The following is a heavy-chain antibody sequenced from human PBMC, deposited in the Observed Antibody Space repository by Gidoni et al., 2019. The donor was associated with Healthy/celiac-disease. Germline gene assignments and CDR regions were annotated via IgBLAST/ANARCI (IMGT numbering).Heavy chain of an antibody. CDR1: GYTFTSYA. J-gene: IGHJ6*02. V-gene: IGHV1-3*01. CDR3: AREGVVPAAMRGGGVYYYYGMDV. D-gene: IGHD2-2*01. CDR2: INAGNGNT. Sequence: QVQLVQSGAEVKKPGASVKVSCKASGYTFTSYAMHWVRQAPGQRLEWMGWINAGNGNTKYSQKFQGRVTITRDTSASTAYMELSSLRSEDTAVYYCAREGVVPAAMRGGGVYYYYGMDVWGQGTTVTVSS.